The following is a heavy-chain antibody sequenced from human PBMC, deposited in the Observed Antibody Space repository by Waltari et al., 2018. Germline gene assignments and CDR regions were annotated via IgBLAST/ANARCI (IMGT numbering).Heavy chain of an antibody. V-gene: IGHV3-21*01. Sequence: EVQLVESGGGLVKPGGSLRLSCAASGFTFSSYSMNWVRQAPGKGLGWVSSIRSSSSYIYYADSVKGRFTISRDNAKNSLYLQMNSLRAEDTAVYYCARSDTAMLDAFYYYYYGMDVWGQGTTVTVSS. CDR1: GFTFSSYS. J-gene: IGHJ6*02. CDR3: ARSDTAMLDAFYYYYYGMDV. D-gene: IGHD5-18*01. CDR2: IRSSSSYI.